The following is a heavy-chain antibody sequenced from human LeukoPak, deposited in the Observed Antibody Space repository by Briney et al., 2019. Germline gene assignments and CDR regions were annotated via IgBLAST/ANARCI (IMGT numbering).Heavy chain of an antibody. CDR3: ARDRRGYQDY. Sequence: PGGSLRLFCAASGFTSSSYWMSWVRQAPGKGLEWVANIKQDGSEKYYVDSVKGRFTISRDNAKNSLYLQMNSLRAEDTAVYYCARDRRGYQDYWGQGTLVTVSS. V-gene: IGHV3-7*01. CDR2: IKQDGSEK. J-gene: IGHJ4*02. CDR1: GFTSSSYW. D-gene: IGHD5-18*01.